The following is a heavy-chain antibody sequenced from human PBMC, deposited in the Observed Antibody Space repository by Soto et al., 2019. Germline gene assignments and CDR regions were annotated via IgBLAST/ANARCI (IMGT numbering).Heavy chain of an antibody. Sequence: PSDTLSLTCAVSGGPFSGYYWSWIRQPPGKVLEWIGEINHSGSTNYNPSLKSRVTISVDTSKNQFSLKLSSVTAADTAVYYCARVVGSSGDYFDYWGQGTQVT. CDR1: GGPFSGYY. V-gene: IGHV4-34*01. J-gene: IGHJ4*02. D-gene: IGHD3-10*01. CDR3: ARVVGSSGDYFDY. CDR2: INHSGST.